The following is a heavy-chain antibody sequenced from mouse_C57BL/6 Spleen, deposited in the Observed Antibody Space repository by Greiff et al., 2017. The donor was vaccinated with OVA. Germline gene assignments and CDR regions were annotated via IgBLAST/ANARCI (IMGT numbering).Heavy chain of an antibody. CDR2: ISSGSSTI. J-gene: IGHJ3*01. V-gene: IGHV5-17*01. CDR3: AMGYYGGFFAY. Sequence: EVKVVESGGGLVKPGGSLKLSCAASGFTFSDYGMHWVRQAPEKGLEWVAYISSGSSTIYYADTVKGRFTISRDNAKNTLFLHMTSLRSEDTAMYYCAMGYYGGFFAYWGQGTLVTVSA. D-gene: IGHD1-2*01. CDR1: GFTFSDYG.